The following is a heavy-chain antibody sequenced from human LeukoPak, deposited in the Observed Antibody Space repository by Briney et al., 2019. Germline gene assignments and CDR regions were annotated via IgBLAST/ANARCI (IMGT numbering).Heavy chain of an antibody. CDR1: GGSISSSSYY. CDR2: IYYSGST. Sequence: SETLSLTCTVSGGSISSSSYYWGWIRQPPGKGLEWIGSIYYSGSTYYNPSLKSRVTISVDTSKNQFSLKLSSVTAADTAVYYCARVEAVASTTHDYYYYYGMDVWGQGTTVTVSS. CDR3: ARVEAVASTTHDYYYYYGMDV. J-gene: IGHJ6*02. V-gene: IGHV4-39*01. D-gene: IGHD4-23*01.